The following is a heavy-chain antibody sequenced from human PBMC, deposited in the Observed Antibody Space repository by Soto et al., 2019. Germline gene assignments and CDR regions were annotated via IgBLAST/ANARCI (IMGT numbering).Heavy chain of an antibody. J-gene: IGHJ6*02. V-gene: IGHV4-61*01. CDR3: ARFVRSCSATTCSPREDV. CDR2: IYSGGST. D-gene: IGHD2-2*01. CDR1: GGFVNSDTHS. Sequence: NPSETLSLTCTVSGGFVNSDTHSWSWIRQTPGKRLEWIGFIYSGGSTKNPSLRSRVTMSVDTSKNQFSLKLRSVIVADTAVYHCARFVRSCSATTCSPREDVWGQGIKVTVSS.